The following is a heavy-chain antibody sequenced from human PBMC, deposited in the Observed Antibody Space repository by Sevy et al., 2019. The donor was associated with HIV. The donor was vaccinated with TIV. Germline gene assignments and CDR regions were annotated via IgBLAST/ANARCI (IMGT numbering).Heavy chain of an antibody. CDR2: ISSRSTYI. CDR1: GFSFSDYY. J-gene: IGHJ4*02. V-gene: IGHV3-11*06. CDR3: ARERNTYGQGYFDY. Sequence: GGSLRLSCAVSGFSFSDYYMSWIRQAPGKGLEWVSDISSRSTYIKYADSVKGRFTISRDNAKNSLSLQMNSLRADDTAXYYXARERNTYGQGYFDYWGQGTLVTVSS. D-gene: IGHD1-1*01.